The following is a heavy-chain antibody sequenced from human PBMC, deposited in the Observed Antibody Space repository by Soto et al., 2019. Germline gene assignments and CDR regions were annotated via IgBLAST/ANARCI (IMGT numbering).Heavy chain of an antibody. Sequence: QVHLVQSGAEVKKPGASVKVSCKGSGYAFTTSGITWVRQAPGQGLEWMGWISDHNGNTNYAQKLQGRVTVTRDTSTSTSYMELRSLRSDDTAVYYCARGSYGDYWGQGALVTVSS. CDR1: GYAFTTSG. J-gene: IGHJ4*02. CDR3: ARGSYGDY. V-gene: IGHV1-18*01. CDR2: ISDHNGNT. D-gene: IGHD3-10*01.